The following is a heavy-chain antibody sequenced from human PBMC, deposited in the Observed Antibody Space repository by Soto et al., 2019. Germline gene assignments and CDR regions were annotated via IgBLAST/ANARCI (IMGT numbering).Heavy chain of an antibody. J-gene: IGHJ6*02. D-gene: IGHD2-21*01. CDR3: ATSGEYGMDV. V-gene: IGHV3-23*01. Sequence: GGSLRLSCAASGFTFSSYAMSWVRQAPGKGLEWVSAISGSGGSTYYADSVKGRFTISRGNSKNTLYLQMNSLRAEDTAVYYCATSGEYGMDVWGQGTTVTVSS. CDR1: GFTFSSYA. CDR2: ISGSGGST.